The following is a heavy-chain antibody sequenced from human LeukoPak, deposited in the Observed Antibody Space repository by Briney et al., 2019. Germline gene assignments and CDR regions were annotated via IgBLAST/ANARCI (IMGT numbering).Heavy chain of an antibody. CDR1: GGSISSSSYY. CDR2: IYYSGST. J-gene: IGHJ3*02. V-gene: IGHV4-61*05. Sequence: TSETLSLTCTVSGGSISSSSYYWSWIRQPPGKGLEWIGYIYYSGSTNYNPSLKSRVTISVDTSKNQFSLKLSSVTAADTAVYYCARHVSGSYNDAFDIWGQGTMVTVSS. CDR3: ARHVSGSYNDAFDI. D-gene: IGHD1-26*01.